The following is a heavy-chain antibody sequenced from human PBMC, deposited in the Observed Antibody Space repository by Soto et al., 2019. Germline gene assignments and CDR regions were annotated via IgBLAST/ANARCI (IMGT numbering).Heavy chain of an antibody. Sequence: QVQLQESGPGLVKPSQTLSLTCTVSGGSISSGGYYWSWIRQHPGKGLEWIGYIYYSGSTYYNPSLKSRVTISVDTSKNQCSLKLSSVTAADTAVYYCASVTSSGIAAAGTVDYWGQGTLVTVSS. V-gene: IGHV4-31*03. CDR2: IYYSGST. CDR1: GGSISSGGYY. CDR3: ASVTSSGIAAAGTVDY. D-gene: IGHD6-13*01. J-gene: IGHJ4*02.